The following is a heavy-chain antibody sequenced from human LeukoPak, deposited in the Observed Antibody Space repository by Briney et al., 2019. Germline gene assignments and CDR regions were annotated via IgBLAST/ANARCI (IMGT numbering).Heavy chain of an antibody. J-gene: IGHJ4*02. CDR3: ASRYDFWSGYRDY. CDR2: ISSSSSYI. V-gene: IGHV3-21*01. D-gene: IGHD3-3*01. CDR1: GFTFSSYS. Sequence: GGSLRLSCAASGFTFSSYSMNWVRQAPGKGLEWVSSISSSSSYIYYADSVKGRFTISRDNAKNSLYLQMNSLRAEDTAVYYCASRYDFWSGYRDYWGQGTLVTVSS.